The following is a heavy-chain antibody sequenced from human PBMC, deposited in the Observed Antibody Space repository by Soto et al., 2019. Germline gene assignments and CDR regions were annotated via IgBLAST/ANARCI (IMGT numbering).Heavy chain of an antibody. CDR3: ARDPRDLLVVVTATLFDY. CDR1: GYXXRSGYY. J-gene: IGHJ4*02. V-gene: IGHV4-38-2*02. CDR2: MYHSGST. D-gene: IGHD2-15*01. Sequence: PSETLSLTCAVSGYXXRSGYYWGWIRQSPGKGLEWIGSMYHSGSTYYNPSLKSRVTMSVDTSKNQFSLKLSSVTAADTAVYYCARDPRDLLVVVTATLFDYWGQGTLVTVSS.